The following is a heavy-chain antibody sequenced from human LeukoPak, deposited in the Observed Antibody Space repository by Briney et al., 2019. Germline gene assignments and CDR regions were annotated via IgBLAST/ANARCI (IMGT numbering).Heavy chain of an antibody. Sequence: EASVKVSCKASGYTFTSYYMHWVRQAPGQGLEWRGIINPSGGSTSYAQKFQGRVTMTRDTSTSTVYMELSSLRSEDTAVYYCARDGKYSSGWITAFDIWGQGTMVTVSS. CDR3: ARDGKYSSGWITAFDI. J-gene: IGHJ3*02. V-gene: IGHV1-46*01. CDR1: GYTFTSYY. D-gene: IGHD6-19*01. CDR2: INPSGGST.